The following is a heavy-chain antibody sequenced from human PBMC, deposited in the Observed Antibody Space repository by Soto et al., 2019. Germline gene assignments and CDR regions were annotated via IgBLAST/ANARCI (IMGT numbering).Heavy chain of an antibody. V-gene: IGHV3-48*04. Sequence: EVQLVESGGGLIHPGGSLRLSCAASGFNVNSDYMNWVRQTPGKGLEWISKISGSNNNIYYADSVRGRFTISRDNAKNSLYLQMNSLRAEDTAIYYCASERLCGADCYFFDNWGQGTQVTVSS. J-gene: IGHJ4*02. CDR3: ASERLCGADCYFFDN. CDR2: ISGSNNNI. CDR1: GFNVNSDY. D-gene: IGHD2-21*02.